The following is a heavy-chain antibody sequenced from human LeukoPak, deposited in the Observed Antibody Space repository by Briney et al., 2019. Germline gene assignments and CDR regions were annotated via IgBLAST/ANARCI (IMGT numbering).Heavy chain of an antibody. J-gene: IGHJ4*02. CDR2: IYTSGST. V-gene: IGHV4-4*07. CDR3: AREGPYYYDSSGYSPFDY. D-gene: IGHD3-22*01. Sequence: SETLSPTCTVSGGSISSYYWSWIRQPAGKGLEWIGRIYTSGSTNYNPSLKSRVTMSVDTSKNQFSLKLSSVTAADTAVYYCAREGPYYYDSSGYSPFDYWGQGTLVTVSS. CDR1: GGSISSYY.